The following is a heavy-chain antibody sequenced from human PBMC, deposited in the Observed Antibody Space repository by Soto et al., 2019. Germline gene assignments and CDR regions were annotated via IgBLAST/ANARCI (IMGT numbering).Heavy chain of an antibody. J-gene: IGHJ4*02. CDR1: GFTFSSYG. V-gene: IGHV3-30*19. D-gene: IGHD1-7*01. Sequence: QVQLVESGGGVVQPGRSLRLSCAASGFTFSSYGMHWVRQAPGKGLEWVAFISSDGGKAYYADSMKGRFTISRDNSKNTLDLQMNSLKPEDTAVYYCARDWAWNYDYWGQGTLVTVSS. CDR2: ISSDGGKA. CDR3: ARDWAWNYDY.